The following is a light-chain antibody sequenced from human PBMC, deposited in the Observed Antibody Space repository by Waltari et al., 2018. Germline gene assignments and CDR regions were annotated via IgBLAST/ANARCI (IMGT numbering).Light chain of an antibody. V-gene: IGLV1-47*01. CDR2: RNN. J-gene: IGLJ3*02. CDR3: AVWDDSLSGWV. CDR1: TSNLGSNY. Sequence: QSVLTQPPSASGTPGQRVTILCSGSTSNLGSNYVYWYQHLPGTAPKVLIYRNNQRPSGVPDRFSGSKSDTSASLAISGLRSEDDAHYYCAVWDDSLSGWVFGGGTKVTVL.